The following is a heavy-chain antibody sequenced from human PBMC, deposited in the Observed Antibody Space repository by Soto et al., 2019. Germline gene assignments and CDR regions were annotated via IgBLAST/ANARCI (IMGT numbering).Heavy chain of an antibody. Sequence: PGESLKISSKCSEYSFTSFWIVWVRQMPGKGLEWMGIIYPGDSDTRYSPSFQGQVTISADKSISTAYLQWSSLKASDTAMYYCARQGDRYYDSSGYYSVFDYWGQGTLVTVSS. J-gene: IGHJ4*02. CDR1: EYSFTSFW. CDR3: ARQGDRYYDSSGYYSVFDY. CDR2: IYPGDSDT. V-gene: IGHV5-51*01. D-gene: IGHD3-22*01.